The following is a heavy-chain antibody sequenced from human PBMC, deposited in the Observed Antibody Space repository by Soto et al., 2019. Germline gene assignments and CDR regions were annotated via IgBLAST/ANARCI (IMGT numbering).Heavy chain of an antibody. CDR1: GGSISSYY. J-gene: IGHJ3*02. CDR2: IYYSGST. D-gene: IGHD6-25*01. Sequence: SETLSLTYTVSGGSISSYYWSWIRQPPGKGLEWIGYIYYSGSTNYNPSLKSRVTILVDTSKNQFSLKLSSVTAADTAVYYCARGIAAGNDAFDIWGQGTMVTVSS. CDR3: ARGIAAGNDAFDI. V-gene: IGHV4-59*01.